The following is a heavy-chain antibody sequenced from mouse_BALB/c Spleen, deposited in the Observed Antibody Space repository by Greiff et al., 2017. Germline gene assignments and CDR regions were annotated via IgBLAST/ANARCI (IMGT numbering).Heavy chain of an antibody. D-gene: IGHD2-3*01. Sequence: VQLQQSGPELVKPGASVKMSCKASGYTFTSYVMHWVKQKPGQGLEWIGYINPYNDGTKYNEKFKGKATLTSDKSSSTAYMELSSLTSEDSAVYYCARSSSYDGYAMDYWSQGTSVTVSS. J-gene: IGHJ4*01. CDR3: ARSSSYDGYAMDY. CDR2: INPYNDGT. CDR1: GYTFTSYV. V-gene: IGHV1-14*01.